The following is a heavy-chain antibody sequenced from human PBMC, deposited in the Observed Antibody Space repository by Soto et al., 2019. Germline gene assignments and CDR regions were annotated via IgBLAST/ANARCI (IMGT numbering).Heavy chain of an antibody. J-gene: IGHJ3*02. CDR1: GYTFTGYY. CDR3: ARDGYYDSSGRNAFDI. CDR2: INPNSGGT. Sequence: QVQLAQSGAEVKKPGASVKVSCKASGYTFTGYYMHWVRQAPGQGLEWMGWINPNSGGTNYAQKFQGWVTMTRDTSISTVYMELSRLRSDDTAVYYCARDGYYDSSGRNAFDIWGQGTMVTVSS. V-gene: IGHV1-2*04. D-gene: IGHD3-22*01.